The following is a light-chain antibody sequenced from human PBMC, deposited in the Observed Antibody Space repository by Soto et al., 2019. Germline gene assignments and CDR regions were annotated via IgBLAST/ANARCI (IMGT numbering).Light chain of an antibody. V-gene: IGKV2-24*01. J-gene: IGKJ5*01. CDR2: WAS. CDR3: QQYYAAPSPT. Sequence: DIVLTQTPLSSPVTLGQPASISCRSSQSLVHSDGKTYLSWVQQKPGQPPKLLIYWASTRESGVPDRFSGSGSGTDFTLTIRSLQAEDAAMYYCQQYYAAPSPTFGHGTRLEIK. CDR1: QSLVHSDGKTY.